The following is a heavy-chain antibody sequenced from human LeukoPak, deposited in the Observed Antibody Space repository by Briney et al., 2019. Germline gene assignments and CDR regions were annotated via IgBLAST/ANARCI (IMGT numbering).Heavy chain of an antibody. CDR3: ARARYYYGSGSSYFDY. V-gene: IGHV3-30*04. D-gene: IGHD3-10*01. J-gene: IGHJ4*02. CDR1: GFTFSSYA. Sequence: GGSLRLSCAASGFTFSSYAMHWVRQAPGKGLEWVAVISYDGSNKYYADSVKGRFTISRDNSKNTLYLQTNSLRAEDTAVYYCARARYYYGSGSSYFDYWGQGTLVTVSS. CDR2: ISYDGSNK.